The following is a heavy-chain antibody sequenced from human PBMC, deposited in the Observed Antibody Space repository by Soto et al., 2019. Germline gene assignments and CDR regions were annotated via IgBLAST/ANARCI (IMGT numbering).Heavy chain of an antibody. CDR1: GGSISSYY. J-gene: IGHJ6*02. D-gene: IGHD6-13*01. V-gene: IGHV4-59*01. CDR2: IYYSGST. Sequence: PETLSLTCTVSGGSISSYYWSWIRQPPGKGLEWIGYIYYSGSTNYNPSLKSRVTISVDTSKNQFSLKLSSVTAADTAVYYCARDLIAAGGYGMDVWGQGTTVTVSS. CDR3: ARDLIAAGGYGMDV.